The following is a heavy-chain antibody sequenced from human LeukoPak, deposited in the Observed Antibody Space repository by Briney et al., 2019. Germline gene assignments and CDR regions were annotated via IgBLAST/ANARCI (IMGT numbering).Heavy chain of an antibody. CDR1: GLIFSKYW. Sequence: GGSLRLSCAASGLIFSKYWMTWVRQAPGKGLEWVANIKQDGSEKYYVDSVKGRFTISRDNAKNSLYLQMNSLRAEDTAMYYCARDFRFLDDYWGQGTLVTVSS. D-gene: IGHD3-3*01. CDR2: IKQDGSEK. J-gene: IGHJ4*02. CDR3: ARDFRFLDDY. V-gene: IGHV3-7*01.